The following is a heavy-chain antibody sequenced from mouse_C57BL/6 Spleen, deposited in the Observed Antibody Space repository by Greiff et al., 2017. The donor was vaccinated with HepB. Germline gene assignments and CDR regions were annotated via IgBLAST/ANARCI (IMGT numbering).Heavy chain of an antibody. Sequence: DVKLVESGGGLVKPGGSLKLSCAASGFTFSSYAMSWVRQTPEKRLEWVATISDGGSYTYYPDNVKGRFTISRDNAKNNLYLQMSHLKSEDTAMYYCARDAITTVEGFAYWGQGTLVTVSA. J-gene: IGHJ3*01. CDR2: ISDGGSYT. CDR3: ARDAITTVEGFAY. CDR1: GFTFSSYA. D-gene: IGHD1-1*01. V-gene: IGHV5-4*01.